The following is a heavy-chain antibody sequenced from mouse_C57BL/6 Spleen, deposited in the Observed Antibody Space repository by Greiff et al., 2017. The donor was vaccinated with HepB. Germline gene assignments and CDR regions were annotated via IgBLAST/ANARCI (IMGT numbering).Heavy chain of an antibody. CDR1: GFTFSDYG. J-gene: IGHJ4*01. V-gene: IGHV5-17*01. D-gene: IGHD1-1*01. Sequence: EVKLQESGGGLVKPGGSLKLSCAASGFTFSDYGMHWVRQAPEKGLEWVAYISSGSSTIYYADTVKGRFTISRDNAKNTLFLQMTSLRSEDTAMYYCARRAAYYGSSYAMDYWGQGTSVTVSS. CDR3: ARRAAYYGSSYAMDY. CDR2: ISSGSSTI.